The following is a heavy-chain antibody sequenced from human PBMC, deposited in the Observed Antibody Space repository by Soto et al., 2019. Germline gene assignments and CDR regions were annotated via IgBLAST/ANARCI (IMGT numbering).Heavy chain of an antibody. CDR2: MNPNGGNT. D-gene: IGHD6-25*01. CDR1: GYTFTSYD. V-gene: IGHV1-8*01. CDR3: ASRRSALPRGWFDP. Sequence: QVQLVQSGAEVKKPGASVKVSCKASGYTFTSYDINWVRQATGQGLEWMGWMNPNGGNTGYAQKFKGRGTMTRNTSISTAYMELSSLRFEDTAVYYCASRRSALPRGWFDPWGQETLVTVSS. J-gene: IGHJ5*02.